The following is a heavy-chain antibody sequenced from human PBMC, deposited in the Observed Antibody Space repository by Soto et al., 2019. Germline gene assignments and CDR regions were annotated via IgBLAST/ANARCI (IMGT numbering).Heavy chain of an antibody. J-gene: IGHJ5*02. V-gene: IGHV1-69*12. D-gene: IGHD3-3*01. CDR2: IIPDSASP. CDR1: GGTLTFSS. Sequence: QVQLVQSGAEVKRPGSSVKVSCKASGGTLTFSSLSWVRQAPGQGLEWMGGIIPDSASPTYAQKFQGRVTVGADESARTAHMGLRSLRSDDTADYYCARFSSGTWSGFTAAWGQGTLVTVSS. CDR3: ARFSSGTWSGFTAA.